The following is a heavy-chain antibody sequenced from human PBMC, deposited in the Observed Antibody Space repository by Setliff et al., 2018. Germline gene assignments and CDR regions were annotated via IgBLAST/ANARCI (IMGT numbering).Heavy chain of an antibody. CDR1: GFTVSSNY. CDR2: IYSGGST. Sequence: GGSLRLSCAASGFTVSSNYMSWVRQAPGKGLEWVSVIYSGGSTYYADSVKGRFTISRDNSKNTLYLQMNNLRAEDTAVYYCARAVAGNYYYYYYMDVWGKGTTVTVSS. J-gene: IGHJ6*03. CDR3: ARAVAGNYYYYYYMDV. V-gene: IGHV3-53*01. D-gene: IGHD6-19*01.